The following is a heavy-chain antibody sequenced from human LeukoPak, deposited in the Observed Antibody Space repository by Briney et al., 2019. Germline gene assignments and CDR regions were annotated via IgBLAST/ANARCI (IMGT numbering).Heavy chain of an antibody. J-gene: IGHJ4*02. CDR2: ISYDGSNK. D-gene: IGHD2-8*01. Sequence: GGSLRLSCAASGFTFSSYATHWVRQAPGKGLEWVAVISYDGSNKYYADSVKGRFTISRDNSKNSLYLQMNSLRADDTAVYYCAREDCTNTKCFGCDDYWGQGTLVTVSS. CDR1: GFTFSSYA. CDR3: AREDCTNTKCFGCDDY. V-gene: IGHV3-30-3*01.